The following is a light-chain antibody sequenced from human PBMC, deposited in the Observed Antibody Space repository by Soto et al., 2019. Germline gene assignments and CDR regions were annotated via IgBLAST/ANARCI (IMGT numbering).Light chain of an antibody. V-gene: IGKV1-39*01. Sequence: DIQMTQSPSSLSASVRDIFTITCVSSQNIMNYLNWYQQKPGRAHKILIYAASGLQSGVPSRFSGGGSGTDFTLTITSLKPEDFATYYCQQSYSSTWTFGQGTKVDIK. CDR2: AAS. J-gene: IGKJ1*01. CDR3: QQSYSSTWT. CDR1: QNIMNY.